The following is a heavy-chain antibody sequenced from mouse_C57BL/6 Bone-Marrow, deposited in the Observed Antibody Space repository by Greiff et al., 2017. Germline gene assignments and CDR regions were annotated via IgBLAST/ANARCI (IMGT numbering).Heavy chain of an antibody. Sequence: QVHVKQPGAELVKPGASVKLSCKASGYTFTSYWMHWVKQRPGQGLEWIGMIHPNSGSTNYNEKFKSKATLTVDKSSSTAYMQLSSLTSEDSAVDYCARSGTLGNWYFDVWGTGTTVTVSS. J-gene: IGHJ1*03. CDR1: GYTFTSYW. CDR3: ARSGTLGNWYFDV. V-gene: IGHV1-64*01. CDR2: IHPNSGST. D-gene: IGHD2-14*01.